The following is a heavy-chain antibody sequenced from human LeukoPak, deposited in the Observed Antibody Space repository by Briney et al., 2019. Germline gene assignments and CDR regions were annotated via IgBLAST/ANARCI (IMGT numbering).Heavy chain of an antibody. Sequence: SETLSLTCTVSGGSISSSSYYWGWIRQPPGKGLEWIGYIYYSGSTNYNPPLKSRVTISVDTSKNQFSLKLSSVTAADTAVYYCARVPWLEPFFDYWGRGTLVTVSS. CDR1: GGSISSSSYY. D-gene: IGHD6-19*01. CDR2: IYYSGST. CDR3: ARVPWLEPFFDY. J-gene: IGHJ4*02. V-gene: IGHV4-61*05.